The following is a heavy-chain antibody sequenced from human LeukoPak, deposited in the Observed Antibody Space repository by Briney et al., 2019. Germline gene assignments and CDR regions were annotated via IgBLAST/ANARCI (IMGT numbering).Heavy chain of an antibody. J-gene: IGHJ6*03. V-gene: IGHV3-15*01. Sequence: PGGSLRLSCAVSGFIFSNYAMSWVRQAPGKGLEWVGRIKSEIEGGTTDYAAPVKGRFTISRDDSKNTLYLQMNSLKTEDTAVYYCTSAPTTPYYYYYYMDVWGKGTTVTVSS. CDR1: GFIFSNYA. CDR2: IKSEIEGGTT. CDR3: TSAPTTPYYYYYYMDV. D-gene: IGHD1/OR15-1a*01.